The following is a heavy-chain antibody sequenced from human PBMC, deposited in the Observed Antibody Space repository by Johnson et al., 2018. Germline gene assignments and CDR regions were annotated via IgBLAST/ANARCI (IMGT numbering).Heavy chain of an antibody. CDR1: GFTFSSYD. CDR2: IGTAGDT. V-gene: IGHV3-13*01. D-gene: IGHD3-22*01. CDR3: ARENYYDSSGYYYYYGMDV. J-gene: IGHJ6*02. Sequence: EVQLVESGGGLVQPGGSLRLSCAASGFTFSSYDMHWVRQATGKGLEWVSAIGTAGDTYYSGPVKGRFTITRENAKNSLYLQMNSLRAGDTAVYYCARENYYDSSGYYYYYGMDVWGQGTTVTVSS.